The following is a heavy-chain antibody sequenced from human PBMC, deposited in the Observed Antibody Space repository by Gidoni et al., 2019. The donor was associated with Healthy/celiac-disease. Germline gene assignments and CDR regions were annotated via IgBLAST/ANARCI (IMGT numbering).Heavy chain of an antibody. V-gene: IGHV3-30-3*01. J-gene: IGHJ3*02. CDR3: ARELDNWNDSDAFDI. CDR2: ISYDGSNK. Sequence: QVQLVESGGGVVKPGRSLRRSCAASGFTFSSYAMPWVRQSPGQGMALVAVISYDGSNKSDADFVKGRFTISRDNSKNSLYLQMNSLRAEDTAVYYCARELDNWNDSDAFDIWGQGTMVTVSS. D-gene: IGHD1-20*01. CDR1: GFTFSSYA.